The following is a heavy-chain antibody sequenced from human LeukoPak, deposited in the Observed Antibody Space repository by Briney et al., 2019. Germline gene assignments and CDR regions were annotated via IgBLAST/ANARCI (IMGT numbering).Heavy chain of an antibody. D-gene: IGHD6-13*01. J-gene: IGHJ4*02. CDR1: GFTFSSYA. CDR2: ISGSGGST. CDR3: ARSPKNIAAAGTHWDY. Sequence: GGSLRLSCAASGFTFSSYAMSWVRQAPGKGLEWVSAISGSGGSTYYADSVKGRFTISRDNSKNTLYLQMNSLRAEDTAAYYCARSPKNIAAAGTHWDYWGQGTLVTVSS. V-gene: IGHV3-23*01.